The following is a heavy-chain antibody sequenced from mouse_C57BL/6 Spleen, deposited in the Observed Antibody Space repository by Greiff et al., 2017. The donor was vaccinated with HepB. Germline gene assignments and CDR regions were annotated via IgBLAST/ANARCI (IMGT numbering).Heavy chain of an antibody. CDR2: ISSGSSTN. V-gene: IGHV5-17*01. J-gene: IGHJ4*01. Sequence: EVMLVESGGGLVKPGGSLKLSCAASGFTFSDFGMRGVRQAPAKGLGWVAYISSGSSTNYYADTVKGRFTITRDNTKNTLLLLMTSQRYEDTTMYYCARRGGLLLAMDYWGQGTSVTVSS. CDR1: GFTFSDFG. CDR3: ARRGGLLLAMDY. D-gene: IGHD2-3*01.